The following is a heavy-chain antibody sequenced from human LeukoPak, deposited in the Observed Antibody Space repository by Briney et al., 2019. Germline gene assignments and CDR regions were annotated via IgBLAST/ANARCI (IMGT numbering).Heavy chain of an antibody. V-gene: IGHV3-20*04. Sequence: SGGSLRLSCAASGFTFDDYGMNWVRQAPGKGLEWVSGITWNGGSTGYTDSVKGRFTISRDNAKNSLYLQMNSLRAEDTALYYCAKGDVSVTREFDYWGQGTLVTVSS. CDR2: ITWNGGST. CDR3: AKGDVSVTREFDY. J-gene: IGHJ4*02. CDR1: GFTFDDYG. D-gene: IGHD7-27*01.